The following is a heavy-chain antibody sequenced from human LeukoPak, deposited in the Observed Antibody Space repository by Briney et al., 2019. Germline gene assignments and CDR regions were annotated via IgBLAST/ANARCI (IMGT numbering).Heavy chain of an antibody. CDR3: AKGRRGDKLGHRTFDY. J-gene: IGHJ4*02. CDR1: GFTFSSYA. Sequence: GGSLRLSCAASGFTFSSYAMSWVRQAPGKGLEWVSAISGSGGSTYYADSVKGRFTISRDNSKNTLYLQMNSLRAEDTAVYYCAKGRRGDKLGHRTFDYWGQGTLVTVSS. V-gene: IGHV3-23*01. CDR2: ISGSGGST. D-gene: IGHD1-7*01.